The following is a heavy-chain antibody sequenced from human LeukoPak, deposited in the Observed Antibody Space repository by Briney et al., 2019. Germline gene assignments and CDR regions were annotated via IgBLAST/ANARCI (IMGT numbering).Heavy chain of an antibody. CDR2: IDWDDDK. J-gene: IGHJ4*02. D-gene: IGHD3-22*01. CDR3: ARTDYYDSSGYYYVSY. CDR1: GFSLSTSGMC. V-gene: IGHV2-70*11. Sequence: SGPTLVNPTQTLTLTCTFSGFSLSTSGMCVSWIRQPPGKALEWLARIDWDDDKYYSTSLKTRLTISKDTSKNQVVLTMTNMAPVDTATYDCARTDYYDSSGYYYVSYGGQGTLVTVSS.